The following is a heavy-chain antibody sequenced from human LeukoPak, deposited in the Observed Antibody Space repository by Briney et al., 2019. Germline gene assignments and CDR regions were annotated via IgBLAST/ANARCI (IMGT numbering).Heavy chain of an antibody. CDR2: ISVSAGGT. CDR1: GFIFSTYA. D-gene: IGHD3-9*01. CDR3: AKGGYDILTGPDY. Sequence: GGSLRLSCAASGFIFSTYAMSWVRQAPGKGLEWVSSISVSAGGTYYADSVKGRFTISRDNSKNTLYLQTNSLKAEDTAVYYCAKGGYDILTGPDYWGQGTLVTVSS. V-gene: IGHV3-23*01. J-gene: IGHJ4*02.